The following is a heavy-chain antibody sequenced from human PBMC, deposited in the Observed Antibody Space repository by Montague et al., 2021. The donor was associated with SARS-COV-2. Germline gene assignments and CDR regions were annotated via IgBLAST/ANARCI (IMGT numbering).Heavy chain of an antibody. CDR2: IYYSGST. V-gene: IGHV4-39*01. J-gene: IGHJ3*02. D-gene: IGHD3-22*01. CDR1: GGSISSSSYY. Sequence: SETLSLTCTVSGGSISSSSYYWGWIRQPPGKGLEWIGSIYYSGSTYYNPSLKSRVTISVDTSKNQFSLKLSSVTAADTAVYYCARPTYYYVSSGSDAFDIWGQGTMVTVSS. CDR3: ARPTYYYVSSGSDAFDI.